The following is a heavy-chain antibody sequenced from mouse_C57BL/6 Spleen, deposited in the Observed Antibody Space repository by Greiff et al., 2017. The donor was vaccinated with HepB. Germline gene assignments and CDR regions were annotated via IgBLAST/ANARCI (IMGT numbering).Heavy chain of an antibody. V-gene: IGHV1-9*01. J-gene: IGHJ3*01. CDR3: ARQRGIYDGYYPSFAY. Sequence: VQLQESGAELMKPGASVKLSCKATGYTFTGYWIEWVKQRPGHGLEWIGEILPGSGSTNYNEKFKGKATFTADTSSNTAYMQLSSLTTEDSAIYYCARQRGIYDGYYPSFAYWGQGTLVTVSA. CDR1: GYTFTGYW. D-gene: IGHD2-3*01. CDR2: ILPGSGST.